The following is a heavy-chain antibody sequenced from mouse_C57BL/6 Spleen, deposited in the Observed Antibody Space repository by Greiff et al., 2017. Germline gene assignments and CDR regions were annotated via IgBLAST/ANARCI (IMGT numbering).Heavy chain of an antibody. CDR2: IYPGSGST. CDR3: ARRANYYGSSYNYAMDY. J-gene: IGHJ4*01. CDR1: GYTFTSYW. D-gene: IGHD1-1*01. V-gene: IGHV1-55*01. Sequence: VQLQQSGAELVKPGASVKMSCKASGYTFTSYWITWVKQRPGQGLEWIGDIYPGSGSTNYNEKFKSKATLTVDTSSSTAYMQLSSLTSEDSAVYYCARRANYYGSSYNYAMDYWGQGTSVTVSS.